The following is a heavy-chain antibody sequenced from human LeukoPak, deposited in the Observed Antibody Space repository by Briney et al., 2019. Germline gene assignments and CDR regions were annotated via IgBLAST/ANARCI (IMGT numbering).Heavy chain of an antibody. CDR3: AKGGSRITIFGVVLMDV. CDR2: ISGSGGST. CDR1: GFTFSSYA. D-gene: IGHD3-3*01. J-gene: IGHJ6*02. Sequence: GGSLRLSCAASGFTFSSYAMSWVRQAPGKGLEWVSAISGSGGSTYYADSVKGRFTISRDNPKNTLYLQMNSLRAEDTAVYYCAKGGSRITIFGVVLMDVWGQGTTVTVSS. V-gene: IGHV3-23*01.